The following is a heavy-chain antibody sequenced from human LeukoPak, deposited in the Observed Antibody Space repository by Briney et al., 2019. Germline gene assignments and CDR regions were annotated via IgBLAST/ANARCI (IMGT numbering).Heavy chain of an antibody. CDR3: ARDHCSSTSCYSYAFDI. D-gene: IGHD2-2*01. J-gene: IGHJ3*02. Sequence: SETLSLTCAVSGYSISSGYYWGWIRQPPGKGLEWIGSIYHSGSTYYNPSLKSRVTISVDTSKNQFSLKLSSVTAADTAAYYCARDHCSSTSCYSYAFDIWGQGTMVTVSS. CDR1: GYSISSGYY. V-gene: IGHV4-38-2*02. CDR2: IYHSGST.